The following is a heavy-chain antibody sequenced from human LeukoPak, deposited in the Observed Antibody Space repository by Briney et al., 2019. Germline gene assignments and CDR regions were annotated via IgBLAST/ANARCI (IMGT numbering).Heavy chain of an antibody. V-gene: IGHV3-30*02. J-gene: IGHJ5*02. CDR3: AKHYCSSTSCYFYWFDP. CDR1: GFTFSSYG. D-gene: IGHD2-2*01. CDR2: VRYDGSNK. Sequence: GGSLRLSCAASGFTFSSYGMHWVHQAPGKGLEWVAFVRYDGSNKYYADSVKGRFTISRDNSKNTLYLQMNSLRAEDTAVYYCAKHYCSSTSCYFYWFDPWGQGTLVTVSS.